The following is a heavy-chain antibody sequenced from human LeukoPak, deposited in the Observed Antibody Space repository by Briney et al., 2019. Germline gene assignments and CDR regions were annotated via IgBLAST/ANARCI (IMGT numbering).Heavy chain of an antibody. CDR3: ARNSYDSSPDF. CDR2: ISSRSSYT. J-gene: IGHJ4*02. CDR1: GFTFSDYY. V-gene: IGHV3-11*06. D-gene: IGHD3-22*01. Sequence: GGSLRLSCAPSGFTFSDYYMSWIRQAPGKGLEWVSYISSRSSYTNYADSEKGRFTISRDNAKNSLYLQMNSLRAEDTAVYYCARNSYDSSPDFWGQGTLVTVSS.